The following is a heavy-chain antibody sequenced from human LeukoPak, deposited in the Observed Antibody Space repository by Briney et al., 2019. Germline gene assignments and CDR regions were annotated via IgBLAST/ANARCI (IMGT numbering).Heavy chain of an antibody. CDR3: ATDTAMAIGMYDY. V-gene: IGHV3-30-3*01. J-gene: IGHJ4*02. Sequence: PGGSLRLSCAASGFTFSSYAMHWVRQAPGKGLEWVAVISYDGSNKYYADSVKGRFTISRDNSKNTLYLQMNSLRAEDTAVYYCATDTAMAIGMYDYWGQGTLVTVSS. CDR2: ISYDGSNK. D-gene: IGHD5-18*01. CDR1: GFTFSSYA.